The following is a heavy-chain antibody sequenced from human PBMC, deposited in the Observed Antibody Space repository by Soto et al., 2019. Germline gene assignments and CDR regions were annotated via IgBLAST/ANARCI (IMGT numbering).Heavy chain of an antibody. Sequence: SGPTLVNPTHTLTLTCIFSGFSLRTSGVGVGWIRQPPGKALEWLGFIYWNDDKRYSPSLKSRLTITKDTSTNQVVLTMTNMDPVDTATYYCAKSGSSGWYGWFDPWGQGTLVTVSS. V-gene: IGHV2-5*01. CDR2: IYWNDDK. CDR3: AKSGSSGWYGWFDP. CDR1: GFSLRTSGVG. D-gene: IGHD6-19*01. J-gene: IGHJ5*02.